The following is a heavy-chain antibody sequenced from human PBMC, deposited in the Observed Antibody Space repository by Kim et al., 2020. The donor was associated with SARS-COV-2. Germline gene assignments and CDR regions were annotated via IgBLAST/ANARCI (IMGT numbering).Heavy chain of an antibody. CDR1: GFTFSSYG. V-gene: IGHV3-30*18. Sequence: GGSLRLSCAASGFTFSSYGMHWVRQAPGKGLEWVAVISYDGSNKYYADSVKGRFTISRDNSKNTLYLQMNSLRAEDTAVYYCAKGVGAAGKHYFDYWGQGTLVTVSS. D-gene: IGHD1-26*01. J-gene: IGHJ4*02. CDR2: ISYDGSNK. CDR3: AKGVGAAGKHYFDY.